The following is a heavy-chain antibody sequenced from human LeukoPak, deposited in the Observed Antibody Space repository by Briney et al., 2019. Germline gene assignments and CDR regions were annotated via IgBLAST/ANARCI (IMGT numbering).Heavy chain of an antibody. CDR1: GFTFNNYG. V-gene: IGHV3-30*02. CDR2: IRNDGNTQ. D-gene: IGHD2-15*01. CDR3: AKGKDCSGGSCYVDY. Sequence: GGSLRLSCAAPGFTFNNYGMHWVRQAPGNGLEWVAFIRNDGNTQYYADSVKGRFTISRDNSKNTLYLHMNSLTAEDTAVYYCAKGKDCSGGSCYVDYWGQGTLVSVSS. J-gene: IGHJ4*02.